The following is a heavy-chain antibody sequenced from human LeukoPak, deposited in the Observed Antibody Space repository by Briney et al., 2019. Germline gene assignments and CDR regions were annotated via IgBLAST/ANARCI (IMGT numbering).Heavy chain of an antibody. D-gene: IGHD3-10*01. CDR3: ARGEYYGSGSYNAFDI. J-gene: IGHJ3*02. CDR2: IYDSGRT. V-gene: IGHV4-31*03. Sequence: SQTLSLTCTVSGGSITSAGYYWTWLRQHPEKGLDWIGYIYDSGRTYYNPSLKSRVTISVDMSKNQFSLKLSSVTAADTAVYYCARGEYYGSGSYNAFDIWGQGTLVTVSS. CDR1: GGSITSAGYY.